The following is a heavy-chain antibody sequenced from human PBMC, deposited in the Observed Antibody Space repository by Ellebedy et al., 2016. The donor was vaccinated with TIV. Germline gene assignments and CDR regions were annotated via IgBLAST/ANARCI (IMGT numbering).Heavy chain of an antibody. V-gene: IGHV3-64*04. Sequence: GESLKISCSASGFIFSNYAMHWVRQAPGKGLEYVSAISSNGGSTYHADSVRGRFTISRDYAGNSLFLQMNSLGAEDTAVYYCARAIYGASYLWGRGTLVTVSS. D-gene: IGHD4-17*01. CDR1: GFIFSNYA. CDR3: ARAIYGASYL. CDR2: ISSNGGST. J-gene: IGHJ2*01.